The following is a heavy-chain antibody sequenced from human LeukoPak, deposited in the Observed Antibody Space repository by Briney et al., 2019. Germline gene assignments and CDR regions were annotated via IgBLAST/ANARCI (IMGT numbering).Heavy chain of an antibody. CDR2: IYHSGST. Sequence: PSQTLSLTRAVSGGSISSGGYSWSWIRQPPGKGLEWIGYIYHSGSTYYNPSLKSRVTISVDRSKNQFSLKLSSVTAADTAVYYCARATVEMATIFDYWGQGTLVTVSS. CDR3: ARATVEMATIFDY. CDR1: GGSISSGGYS. V-gene: IGHV4-30-2*01. J-gene: IGHJ4*02. D-gene: IGHD5-24*01.